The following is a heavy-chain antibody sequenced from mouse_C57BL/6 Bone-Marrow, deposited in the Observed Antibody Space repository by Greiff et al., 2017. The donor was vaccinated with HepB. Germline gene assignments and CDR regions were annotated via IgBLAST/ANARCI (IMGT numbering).Heavy chain of an antibody. CDR1: GYTFTSYW. Sequence: VQLVESGAELAKPGASVKLSCTASGYTFTSYWMHWVKQRPGQGLEWIGYINPSSGYTKYKQKLKDKATLTADKSSITAYMQLSSLTYEDSAVYYCTPIYFDVWGTGTMVTVSS. CDR2: INPSSGYT. V-gene: IGHV1-7*01. J-gene: IGHJ1*03. CDR3: TPIYFDV.